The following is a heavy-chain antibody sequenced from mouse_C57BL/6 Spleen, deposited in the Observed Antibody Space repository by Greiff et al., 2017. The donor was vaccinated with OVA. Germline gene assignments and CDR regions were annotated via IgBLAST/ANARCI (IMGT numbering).Heavy chain of an antibody. J-gene: IGHJ1*03. CDR3: ARYRGIYYGYDWYFDV. Sequence: DVQLQESGPGLAKPSQTLSLTCSVTGYSITSDYWNWIRKFPGNKLEYMGYISYSGSTYYNPSLKSRISITRDTSKNQYYLQLNSVTTEDTATYYCARYRGIYYGYDWYFDVWGTGTTVTVSS. CDR1: GYSITSDY. CDR2: ISYSGST. D-gene: IGHD2-2*01. V-gene: IGHV3-8*01.